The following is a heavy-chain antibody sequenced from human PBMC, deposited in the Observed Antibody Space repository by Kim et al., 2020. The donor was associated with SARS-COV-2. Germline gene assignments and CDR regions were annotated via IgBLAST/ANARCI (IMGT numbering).Heavy chain of an antibody. CDR3: ARLGTVVKPPDY. CDR1: GGSISSSSYY. J-gene: IGHJ4*02. Sequence: SETLSLTCTVSGGSISSSSYYWGWIRQPPGKGLEWIGSIYYSGSTYYNPSLKSRVTISVDTSKNQFSLKLSSVTAADTAVYYCARLGTVVKPPDYWGQGTLVTVSS. CDR2: IYYSGST. V-gene: IGHV4-39*01. D-gene: IGHD2-15*01.